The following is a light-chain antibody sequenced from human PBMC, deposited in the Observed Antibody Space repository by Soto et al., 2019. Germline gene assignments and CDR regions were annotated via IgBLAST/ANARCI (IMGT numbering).Light chain of an antibody. V-gene: IGKV1-17*01. J-gene: IGKJ4*01. Sequence: DFQMTQSPSSLSASVGDRVTITCRASQGIRNDLGWYQQKPGKAPKRLIYAASSLQSGFPSRFSGSGSETEFTLPISSLHPEDFATYNSRRHNNYPPHTFGGGSKVDI. CDR3: RRHNNYPPHT. CDR1: QGIRND. CDR2: AAS.